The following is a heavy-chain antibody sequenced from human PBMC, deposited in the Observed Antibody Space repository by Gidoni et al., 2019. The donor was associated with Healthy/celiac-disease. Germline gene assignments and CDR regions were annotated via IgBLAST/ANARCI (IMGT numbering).Heavy chain of an antibody. D-gene: IGHD3-22*01. CDR2: ISSSSSYI. J-gene: IGHJ4*02. Sequence: EVQLVESGGGLVKPGGSPRLSCAAPGFTFSSYSMNWGRQAPGKGLAWVSSISSSSSYIYYADSVKGRFTISRDNAKNSLYLQMNSLRAEDTAVYYCARSPDSSGYPALGYFDYWGQGTLVTVSS. V-gene: IGHV3-21*01. CDR1: GFTFSSYS. CDR3: ARSPDSSGYPALGYFDY.